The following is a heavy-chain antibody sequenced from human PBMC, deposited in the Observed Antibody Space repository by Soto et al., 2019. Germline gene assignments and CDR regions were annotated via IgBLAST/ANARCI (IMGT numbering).Heavy chain of an antibody. CDR1: GGSISSYY. CDR3: ARDLGDGYHFDY. Sequence: PSETLSLTCTVSGGSISSYYWSWIRQPPGKGLEWIGYIYYSGSTNYNPSLKSRVTISVDTPKNQFSLKLSSVTAADTAVYYCARDLGDGYHFDYWGQGTLVTVSS. V-gene: IGHV4-59*01. CDR2: IYYSGST. D-gene: IGHD5-12*01. J-gene: IGHJ4*02.